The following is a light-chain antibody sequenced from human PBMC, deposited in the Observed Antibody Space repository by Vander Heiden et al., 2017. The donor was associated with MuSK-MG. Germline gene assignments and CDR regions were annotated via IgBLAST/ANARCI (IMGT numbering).Light chain of an antibody. CDR3: QQYYTTLT. CDR2: WAS. J-gene: IGKJ3*01. CDR1: QSVLNRSNNRNS. V-gene: IGKV4-1*01. Sequence: DIVMTQSPDSLAVSLGERATINCKSSQSVLNRSNNRNSLAWYQQKTGQPPKLLIYWASTRESGVPARFSGSESGTDFTLTISSLQSEDVAVYYCQQYYTTLTFGPGTKVEIK.